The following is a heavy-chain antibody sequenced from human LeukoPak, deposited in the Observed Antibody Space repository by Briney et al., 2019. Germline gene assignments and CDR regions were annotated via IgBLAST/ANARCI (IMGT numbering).Heavy chain of an antibody. CDR3: ARRPILLWFGELSPYYFDY. J-gene: IGHJ4*02. Sequence: SETLSLTCTVSGGSISSSSYYWGWIRQPPGKGLEWIGSIYYSGSTYYNPSLKSRVTISVDTSKNQFSLKLSSVTAADTAVYYCARRPILLWFGELSPYYFDYWGQGTLVTVSS. V-gene: IGHV4-39*07. CDR2: IYYSGST. D-gene: IGHD3-10*01. CDR1: GGSISSSSYY.